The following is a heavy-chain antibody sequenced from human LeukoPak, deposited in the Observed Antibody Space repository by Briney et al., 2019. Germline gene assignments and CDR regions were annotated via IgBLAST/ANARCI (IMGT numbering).Heavy chain of an antibody. CDR3: ARGAVVATIYYYYYYMDV. CDR1: GYTFTGYY. D-gene: IGHD5-12*01. J-gene: IGHJ6*03. V-gene: IGHV1-2*02. Sequence: GASVKVSCKASGYTFTGYYMHWVRQAPGQGLEWMGWINPNSGGTNYAQKFQGRVTMTRDTSISTAYMELSRLRSDDTAVYYCARGAVVATIYYYYYYMDVWGKGTAVTISS. CDR2: INPNSGGT.